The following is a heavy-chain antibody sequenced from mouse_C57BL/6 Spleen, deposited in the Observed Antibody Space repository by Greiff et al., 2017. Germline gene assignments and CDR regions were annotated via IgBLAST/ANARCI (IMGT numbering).Heavy chain of an antibody. J-gene: IGHJ2*01. CDR1: GYTFTSSG. V-gene: IGHV1-81*01. CDR3: ARDWDGAYYFDY. Sequence: QVQLQQSGAELARPGASVKLSCKASGYTFTSSGISWVKQRTGQGLEWIGEIYPRSGNTYYNEKFKGKATLTADKSSSTAYMALRSLTSEDSAVYVYARDWDGAYYFDYWGQGTTVTVSS. D-gene: IGHD4-1*01. CDR2: IYPRSGNT.